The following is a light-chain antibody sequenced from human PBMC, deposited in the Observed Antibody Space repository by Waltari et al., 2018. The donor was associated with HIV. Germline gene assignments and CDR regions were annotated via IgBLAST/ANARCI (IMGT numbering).Light chain of an antibody. CDR2: EVT. V-gene: IGLV2-23*02. Sequence: QSALTQPASVSGSPGQSITISCTGTSSDVGNYNFVSWYQQPPGKAPKLMIFEVTKRPSGVSNRFSGSKSGNTASLTISGLQPEDEADYFCCSFAPTTITLLFGGGTKLTVL. CDR1: SSDVGNYNF. CDR3: CSFAPTTITLL. J-gene: IGLJ3*02.